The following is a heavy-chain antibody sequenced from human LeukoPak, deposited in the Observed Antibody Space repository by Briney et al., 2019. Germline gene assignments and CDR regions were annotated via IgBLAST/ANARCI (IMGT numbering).Heavy chain of an antibody. Sequence: SETLSLTCAVSSGSISSNNWWSWVRQPPGKGLEWIGEIYHSGSTNYNPSLKSRVTMSVDKSKNQFSLKLSSVTAADTAVYYCAPTPWGDTAMVGDWGQGTLVTVSS. CDR1: SGSISSNNW. CDR3: APTPWGDTAMVGD. D-gene: IGHD5-18*01. CDR2: IYHSGST. J-gene: IGHJ4*02. V-gene: IGHV4-4*02.